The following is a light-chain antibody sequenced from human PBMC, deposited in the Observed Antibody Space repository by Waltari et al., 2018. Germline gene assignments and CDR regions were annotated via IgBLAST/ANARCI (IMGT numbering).Light chain of an antibody. Sequence: DIQMTQSPSTLSASVGDRVTITCRTSPGISSWLAWYQQTPGKAPKLLIYQASTLESGVPSRFSGSGSGTEFTLTISSLQPDDSATYYCQQYDHYPWTFGQGTKVELK. CDR2: QAS. CDR1: PGISSW. CDR3: QQYDHYPWT. J-gene: IGKJ1*01. V-gene: IGKV1-5*03.